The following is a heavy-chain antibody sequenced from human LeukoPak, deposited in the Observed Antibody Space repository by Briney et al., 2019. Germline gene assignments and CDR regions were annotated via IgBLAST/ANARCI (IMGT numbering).Heavy chain of an antibody. CDR1: GYTFTNFP. Sequence: ASVKVFCKASGYTFTNFPIGWVRQAPGQGLEWMGWISAYNGYTKYAPSLQGRVTMTTDTSTSTAYMQLRSLRSDDTAMYYCARVGGNYEGLIDYWGQGTLVTVSS. J-gene: IGHJ4*02. CDR2: ISAYNGYT. CDR3: ARVGGNYEGLIDY. V-gene: IGHV1-18*01. D-gene: IGHD1-26*01.